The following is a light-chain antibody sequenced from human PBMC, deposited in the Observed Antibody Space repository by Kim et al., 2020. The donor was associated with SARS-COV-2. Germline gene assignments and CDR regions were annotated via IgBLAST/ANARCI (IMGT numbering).Light chain of an antibody. CDR2: DAS. CDR3: QQYDHLPLT. J-gene: IGKJ4*01. CDR1: QDITKS. Sequence: ASVGDRITITCQASQDITKSVNWFQQKPEKAPQLLIYDASGLERGAPSRFSGSGSGTHFTFTINNLQPEDFAMYYCQQYDHLPLTFGGGTKVDIK. V-gene: IGKV1-33*01.